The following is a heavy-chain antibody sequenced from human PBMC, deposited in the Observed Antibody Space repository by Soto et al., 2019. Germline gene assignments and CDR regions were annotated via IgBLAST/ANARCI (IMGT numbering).Heavy chain of an antibody. D-gene: IGHD6-19*01. J-gene: IGHJ4*02. CDR3: ARMEGWYFFDY. V-gene: IGHV4-59*01. Sequence: QVQLQESGPGLVKPSETLSLTCTVSGGSISSYYWSWIRQPPGKGLEWIGYIYYSGSTNYNPSLKSRVTISVDTSKNQFSLKLSSVTAADTAVYYCARMEGWYFFDYWGQGTLVTVSS. CDR1: GGSISSYY. CDR2: IYYSGST.